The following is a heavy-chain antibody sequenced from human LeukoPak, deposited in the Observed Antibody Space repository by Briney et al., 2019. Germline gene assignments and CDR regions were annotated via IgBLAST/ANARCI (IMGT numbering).Heavy chain of an antibody. Sequence: GGSLRLSCAASGFTFSSYAMHWVRQAPGKGLEWVAVISYDGSNKYYADSVKGRFTISRDNAKNSLYLQMNSLRAEDTAVYYCVGGIVATIPSDYWGQGTLITVSS. V-gene: IGHV3-30-3*01. CDR3: VGGIVATIPSDY. J-gene: IGHJ4*02. CDR1: GFTFSSYA. D-gene: IGHD5-12*01. CDR2: ISYDGSNK.